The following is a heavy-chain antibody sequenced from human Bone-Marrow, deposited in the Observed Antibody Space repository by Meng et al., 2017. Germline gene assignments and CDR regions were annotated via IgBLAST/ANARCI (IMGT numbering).Heavy chain of an antibody. J-gene: IGHJ3*02. V-gene: IGHV1-8*03. Sequence: ASVKVSCKASGYTFTSYDINWVRQATGQGLEWMGWMNPNSGNTGYAQKFQGRVTITADKSTSTAYMELSSLRSEDTAVYYCASPRGVVVITNTTPFDIWGQGTMVTVSS. D-gene: IGHD3-22*01. CDR3: ASPRGVVVITNTTPFDI. CDR2: MNPNSGNT. CDR1: GYTFTSYD.